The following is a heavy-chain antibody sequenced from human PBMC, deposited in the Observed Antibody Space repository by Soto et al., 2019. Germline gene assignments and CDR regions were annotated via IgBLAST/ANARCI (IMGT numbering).Heavy chain of an antibody. V-gene: IGHV5-51*01. Sequence: PGESLKISCKASGYNFNTNWIGWVRHMPGKCLEWMAMIYPADSDTRYSPSFQGQVTISADKSVTTAYLQWSSLKASDTAIYYCARSGEASGFYYGMDVWGQGTTVTVSS. CDR3: ARSGEASGFYYGMDV. J-gene: IGHJ6*02. D-gene: IGHD1-26*01. CDR2: IYPADSDT. CDR1: GYNFNTNW.